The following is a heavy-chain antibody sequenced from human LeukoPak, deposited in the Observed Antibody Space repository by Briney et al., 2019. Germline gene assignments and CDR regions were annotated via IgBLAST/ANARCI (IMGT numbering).Heavy chain of an antibody. J-gene: IGHJ4*02. CDR2: IHKSEIP. V-gene: IGHV4-59*12. CDR3: AREILGGFNPGAY. Sequence: SETLSLTCTVSLDSTTSNFWIYVRQPPGKALEWIMDIHKSEIPNYNPSLQSRVTISIDRSRNQIALEMSSVTAPDTAVYYCAREILGGFNPGAYWGQGTLVTVSS. D-gene: IGHD1-14*01. CDR1: LDSTTSNF.